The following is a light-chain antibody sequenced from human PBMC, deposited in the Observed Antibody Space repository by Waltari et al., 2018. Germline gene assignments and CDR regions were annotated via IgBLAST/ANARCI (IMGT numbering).Light chain of an antibody. CDR1: QTVLSSSNNKNY. V-gene: IGKV4-1*01. CDR3: QQYYSLPLT. Sequence: DIVMTQSPYSLAVSLGERATINCKSSQTVLSSSNNKNYLTWYQQKPGQPPKLLVYWASTRESGVPDRFSGSGSGTDFTLTISSLQAEDVAVYFCQQYYSLPLTFGGGTKVEIK. J-gene: IGKJ4*01. CDR2: WAS.